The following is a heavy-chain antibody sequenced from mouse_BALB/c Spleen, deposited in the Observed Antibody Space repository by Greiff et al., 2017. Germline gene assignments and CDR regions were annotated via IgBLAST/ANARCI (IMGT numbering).Heavy chain of an antibody. CDR3: ARDYYGNYGGFAY. J-gene: IGHJ3*01. D-gene: IGHD2-1*01. CDR1: GYNFTSYW. CDR2: IYPGSGST. Sequence: VQLQQPGAELVKPGTSVKLSCKASGYNFTSYWINWVKLRPGQGLEWIGDIYPGSGSTNYNEKFKSKATLTVDTSSSTAYMQLSSLASEDSALYYCARDYYGNYGGFAYWGQGTLVTVSA. V-gene: IGHV1-55*01.